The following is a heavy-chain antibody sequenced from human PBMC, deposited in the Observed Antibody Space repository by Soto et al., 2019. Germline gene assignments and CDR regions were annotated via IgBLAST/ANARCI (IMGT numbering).Heavy chain of an antibody. V-gene: IGHV3-23*01. J-gene: IGHJ4*02. CDR3: AKDRSQGAVAGTSDFDY. CDR2: ISGRGGRA. D-gene: IGHD6-19*01. CDR1: GFTFSSYA. Sequence: GGSLRLSCAASGFTFSSYAMSWVRQAPGKGLEWVSTISGRGGRAYYADSVKGRFTISRDNSKNALYLQLDSLRAEDTAVYYCAKDRSQGAVAGTSDFDYWGQGTLVTVSS.